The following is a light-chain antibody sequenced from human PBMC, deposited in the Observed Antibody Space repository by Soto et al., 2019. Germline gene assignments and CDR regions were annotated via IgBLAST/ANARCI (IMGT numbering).Light chain of an antibody. J-gene: IGLJ2*01. Sequence: QSVLTQPASISGSPGQSISISSTGSNSDVGSYDFVAWYQQLPGRSPRLIIYGVTNRPSGVSDRFSGSKSGNTASLTISGLQEDDEADYYCSSYTDRKTLGAFGGGTQLTVL. CDR3: SSYTDRKTLGA. CDR1: NSDVGSYDF. CDR2: GVT. V-gene: IGLV2-14*03.